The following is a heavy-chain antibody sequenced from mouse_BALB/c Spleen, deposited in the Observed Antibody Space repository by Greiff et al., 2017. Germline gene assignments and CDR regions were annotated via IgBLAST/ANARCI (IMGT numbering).Heavy chain of an antibody. CDR3: AREGSHYAMDY. CDR1: GFTFSDYY. Sequence: EVNVVESGGGLVKPGGSLKLSCAASGFTFSDYYMYWVRQTPEKRLEWVATISDGGSYTYYPDSVKGRFTISRDNAKNNLYLQMSSLKSEDTAMYYCAREGSHYAMDYWGQGTSVTVSS. V-gene: IGHV5-4*02. J-gene: IGHJ4*01. CDR2: ISDGGSYT.